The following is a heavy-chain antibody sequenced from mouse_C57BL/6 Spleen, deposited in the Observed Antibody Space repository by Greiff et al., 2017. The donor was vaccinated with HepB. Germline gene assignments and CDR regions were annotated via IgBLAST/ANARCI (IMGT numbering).Heavy chain of an antibody. CDR3: TLTAYYYGSSPAWFAY. J-gene: IGHJ3*01. Sequence: VQLQQSGAELVRPGASVKLSCTASGFNIQDYYMHWVKQRPEQGLEWIGRIVPEDGDTEYAPKFQGKATMTADTSSNTAYLQLSSLTPEDTAVYYCTLTAYYYGSSPAWFAYWGQGTLVTVSA. V-gene: IGHV14-1*01. D-gene: IGHD1-1*01. CDR1: GFNIQDYY. CDR2: IVPEDGDT.